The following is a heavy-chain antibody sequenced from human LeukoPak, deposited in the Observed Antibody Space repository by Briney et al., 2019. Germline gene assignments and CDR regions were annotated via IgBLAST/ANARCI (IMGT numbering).Heavy chain of an antibody. CDR3: ARVLGYYYDSRGHDY. J-gene: IGHJ4*02. CDR2: ISTSSSYI. CDR1: GFTFSNYA. Sequence: GGSLRLSCAASGFTFSNYAMSWARQAPGKGLEWVSSISTSSSYIYYADSVKGRFTISRDNAKNSLYLQMNSLRGEDTAVYYCARVLGYYYDSRGHDYWGQGTLVTVSS. V-gene: IGHV3-21*01. D-gene: IGHD3-22*01.